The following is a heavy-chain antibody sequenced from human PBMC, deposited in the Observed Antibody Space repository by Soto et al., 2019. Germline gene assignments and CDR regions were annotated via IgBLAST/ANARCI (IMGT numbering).Heavy chain of an antibody. J-gene: IGHJ4*02. CDR1: GGSTSSGCYY. V-gene: IGHV4-31*03. D-gene: IGHD3-10*01. CDR3: ARENNVLPGGYFDY. CDR2: IYYSGST. Sequence: SETLSLTCTVSGGSTSSGCYYWSWIRQYPGKGLEWIGFIYYSGSTYYNPSLKSRVIISVDTSKKQFSLKLSSVTAADTAVYYCARENNVLPGGYFDYWGQGTLVTVSS.